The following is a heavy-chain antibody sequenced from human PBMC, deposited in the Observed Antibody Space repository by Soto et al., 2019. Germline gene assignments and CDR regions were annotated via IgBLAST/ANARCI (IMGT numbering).Heavy chain of an antibody. CDR2: IYYGGTT. CDR3: ARLGGYYPSIDP. V-gene: IGHV4-59*08. J-gene: IGHJ5*02. Sequence: PSETLSLTCTVSGGSLSPNYWSWIRQPPGKGLEWIGYIYYGGTTTNNPSLNSRVAISIDTSKNQFSLTLSSVTAADTAVYYCARLGGYYPSIDPWGQGILVTVSS. D-gene: IGHD3-22*01. CDR1: GGSLSPNY.